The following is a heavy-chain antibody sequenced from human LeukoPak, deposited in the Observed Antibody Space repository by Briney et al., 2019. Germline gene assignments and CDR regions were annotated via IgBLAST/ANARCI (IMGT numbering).Heavy chain of an antibody. CDR1: GGSLRGYY. J-gene: IGHJ6*03. CDR3: AKIHCSGTSCSYSYYYMDV. CDR2: VSHSGST. Sequence: SPSETLSLTCAVYGGSLRGYYWSCVRQPPGKGLECIGDVSHSGSTNYNPSLKSRVTISIDMSQNQFSLKLNSVTAADTAVYYCAKIHCSGTSCSYSYYYMDVWGKGTTVTVSS. D-gene: IGHD2-2*01. V-gene: IGHV4-34*01.